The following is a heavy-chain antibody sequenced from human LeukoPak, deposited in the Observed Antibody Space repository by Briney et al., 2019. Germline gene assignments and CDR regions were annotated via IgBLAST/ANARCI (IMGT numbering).Heavy chain of an antibody. V-gene: IGHV3-30*18. CDR1: GFTFSSYG. CDR2: ISYDGSNK. J-gene: IGHJ4*02. D-gene: IGHD6-13*01. CDR3: AKDMYSSSWYYFDY. Sequence: GGSLRLSCAASGFTFSSYGMHWVRQAPGKGLEWVAVISYDGSNKYYADSVKGRFTISRDNSKNTLYLQMNSLGAEDTAVYYCAKDMYSSSWYYFDYWGQGTLVTVSS.